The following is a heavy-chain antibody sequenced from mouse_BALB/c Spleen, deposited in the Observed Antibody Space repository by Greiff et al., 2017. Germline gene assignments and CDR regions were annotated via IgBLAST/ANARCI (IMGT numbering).Heavy chain of an antibody. V-gene: IGHV5-6*01. CDR1: GFTFSSYG. CDR3: ARDQGYYFDY. D-gene: IGHD3-2*02. Sequence: EVQGVESGGDLVKPGGSLKLSCAASGFTFSSYGMSWVRQTPDKRLEWVATISSGGSYTYYPDSVKGRFTISRDNAKNTLYLQMSSLKSEDTAMYYCARDQGYYFDYWGQGTTLTVSS. CDR2: ISSGGSYT. J-gene: IGHJ2*01.